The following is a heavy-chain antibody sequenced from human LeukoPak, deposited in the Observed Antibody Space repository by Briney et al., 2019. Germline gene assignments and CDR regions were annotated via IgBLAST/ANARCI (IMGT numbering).Heavy chain of an antibody. J-gene: IGHJ3*02. V-gene: IGHV1-8*01. CDR1: GYTFTSYD. CDR3: ARASTLEPRIVGASGAFDI. Sequence: GASVKVSCKASGYTFTSYDNNWVRQATGQGLEWMGWMNPNSGNTGYAQKFQGRVTMTRNTSISTAYMELSSLRSEDTAVYYCARASTLEPRIVGASGAFDIWGQGTMVTVSS. D-gene: IGHD1-26*01. CDR2: MNPNSGNT.